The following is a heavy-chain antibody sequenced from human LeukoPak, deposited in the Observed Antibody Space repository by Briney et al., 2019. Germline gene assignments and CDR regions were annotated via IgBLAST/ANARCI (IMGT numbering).Heavy chain of an antibody. CDR1: GYTFTGYC. CDR2: INPNSGGT. D-gene: IGHD3-22*01. V-gene: IGHV1-2*06. Sequence: ASVKVSCKASGYTFTGYCMHWVRQAPGQGLEWMGRINPNSGGTNYAQKFQGRVTMTRDTSISTAYMELSRLRSDDTAVYYCARDPYYYDSSGYSDYWGQGTLVTVSS. J-gene: IGHJ4*02. CDR3: ARDPYYYDSSGYSDY.